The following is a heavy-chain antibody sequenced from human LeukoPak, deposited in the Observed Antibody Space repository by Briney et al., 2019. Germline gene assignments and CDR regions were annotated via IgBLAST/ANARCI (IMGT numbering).Heavy chain of an antibody. CDR1: GGSISSYY. CDR3: TRDSYYGSGTYQGALDP. Sequence: PSETLSLTCTASGGSISSYYWSWIRQPPGKGLEWIGYIYYSGSTNYNPPLKSRVTISVDTSKNQFSLKLSSVTAADTAVYYCTRDSYYGSGTYQGALDPWGQGTLVTVSS. V-gene: IGHV4-59*01. D-gene: IGHD3-10*01. CDR2: IYYSGST. J-gene: IGHJ5*02.